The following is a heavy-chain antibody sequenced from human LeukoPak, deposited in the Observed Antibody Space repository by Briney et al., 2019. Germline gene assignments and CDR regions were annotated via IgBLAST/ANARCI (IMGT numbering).Heavy chain of an antibody. CDR1: GGTFSSYA. V-gene: IGHV1-69*05. Sequence: SVKVSCRASGGTFSSYAISWVRQAPGQGLEWMGRIIPIFGTANYAQKFQGRVTITTDESTSTAYMELSSLRSEDTAVYYCSSYDSSGTKGAFDIWGQGTMVTVSS. CDR3: SSYDSSGTKGAFDI. CDR2: IIPIFGTA. J-gene: IGHJ3*02. D-gene: IGHD3-22*01.